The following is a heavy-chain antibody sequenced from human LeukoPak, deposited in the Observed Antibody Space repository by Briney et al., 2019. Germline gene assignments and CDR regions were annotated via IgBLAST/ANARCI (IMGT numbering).Heavy chain of an antibody. CDR3: ARDIPSGFYTPDY. V-gene: IGHV3-7*01. Sequence: GSLRLSCVASGFTFSDYWMSWVRQAPGMGLEWVANIETDGDEKNYVDSVKGRFTISRDNARNSLYLQMSSLRVEDTAVYYCARDIPSGFYTPDYWGRGTLVTVSS. D-gene: IGHD5-12*01. CDR1: GFTFSDYW. J-gene: IGHJ4*02. CDR2: IETDGDEK.